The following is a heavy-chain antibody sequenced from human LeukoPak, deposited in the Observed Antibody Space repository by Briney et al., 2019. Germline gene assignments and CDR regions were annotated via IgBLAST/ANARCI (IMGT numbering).Heavy chain of an antibody. CDR1: GYTFTNYH. CDR2: INPNTGDR. CDR3: ARTTSLTASGYDY. Sequence: ASLKVSCKASGYTFTNYHINWVRQAPGQGLEWMGWINPNTGDRDYAQKLQGRVSITSDTSIRTAYMELGSLRSEDTAVYFCARTTSLTASGYDYWGQGTLVTVSS. D-gene: IGHD2-21*02. J-gene: IGHJ4*02. V-gene: IGHV1-8*03.